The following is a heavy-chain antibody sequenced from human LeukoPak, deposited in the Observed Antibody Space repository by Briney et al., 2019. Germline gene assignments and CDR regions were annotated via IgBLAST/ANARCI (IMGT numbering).Heavy chain of an antibody. V-gene: IGHV1-18*01. CDR1: GYTFTSYG. CDR3: AREYGDTNYYYYGMDV. CDR2: ISAYNGNT. J-gene: IGHJ6*02. Sequence: ASVEVSCKASGYTFTSYGISWVRQAPGQGLEWMGWISAYNGNTNYAQKLQGRVTMTTDTSTSTAYMELRSLRSDDTAVYYCAREYGDTNYYYYGMDVWGQGTTVTVSS. D-gene: IGHD4-17*01.